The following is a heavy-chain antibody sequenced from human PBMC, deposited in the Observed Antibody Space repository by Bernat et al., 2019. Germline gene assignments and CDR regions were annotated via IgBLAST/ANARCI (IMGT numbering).Heavy chain of an antibody. V-gene: IGHV3-33*01. CDR2: IWYDGSNK. CDR1: GFTFSSYG. CDR3: VRDGIQANSYYYGMDV. J-gene: IGHJ6*02. Sequence: QVQLVESGGGVVQPGGSLRLSCAASGFTFSSYGMHWVRQAPGKGLEWVAVIWYDGSNKYDADSVKGRFTISRDNSKNTLYLKMNSLRAEDTAVYYCVRDGIQANSYYYGMDVWGQGTTVTVSS. D-gene: IGHD1-26*01.